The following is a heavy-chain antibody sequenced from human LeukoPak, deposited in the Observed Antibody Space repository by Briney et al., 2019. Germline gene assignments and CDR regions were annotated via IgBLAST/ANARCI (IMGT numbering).Heavy chain of an antibody. Sequence: GGSLRLSCAASGFTFSSYGMHWVRQAPGKGLEWVAVIWYDGSNKYYADSVKGRFTTSRDNSKNTLYLQMNSLRAEDTAVYYCARDNGRYDFWSGSDYWGQGTLVTVSS. V-gene: IGHV3-33*01. CDR2: IWYDGSNK. CDR3: ARDNGRYDFWSGSDY. J-gene: IGHJ4*02. CDR1: GFTFSSYG. D-gene: IGHD3-3*01.